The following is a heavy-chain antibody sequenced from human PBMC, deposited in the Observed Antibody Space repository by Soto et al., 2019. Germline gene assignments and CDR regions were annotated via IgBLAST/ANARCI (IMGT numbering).Heavy chain of an antibody. D-gene: IGHD1-7*01. CDR3: ARGRITGTTWPNWFDP. CDR1: GYTFTSYD. V-gene: IGHV1-8*01. Sequence: GASVKVSCKASGYTFTSYDINWLRQATGQGLEWMGWMNPNSGNTGYAQKFQGRVTMTRNTSISTAYMELSSLRSEDTAVYYCARGRITGTTWPNWFDPWGQGTLVTVSS. CDR2: MNPNSGNT. J-gene: IGHJ5*02.